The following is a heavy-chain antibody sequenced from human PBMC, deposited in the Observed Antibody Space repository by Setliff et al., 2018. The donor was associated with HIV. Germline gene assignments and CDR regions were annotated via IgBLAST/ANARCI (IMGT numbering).Heavy chain of an antibody. V-gene: IGHV4-38-2*02. CDR2: VYHSGST. CDR1: GYFINSGYY. J-gene: IGHJ3*01. D-gene: IGHD3-10*01. CDR3: ARSITMVRGSVMTGGAFDV. Sequence: ETLSLTCIVSGYFINSGYYWGWVRQPPGKGLGWSGSVYHSGSTYYKPSLKRRLTISVDTSKNKLSLKWTSVTAADTAKYYCARSITMVRGSVMTGGAFDVWGQGAKVTVSS.